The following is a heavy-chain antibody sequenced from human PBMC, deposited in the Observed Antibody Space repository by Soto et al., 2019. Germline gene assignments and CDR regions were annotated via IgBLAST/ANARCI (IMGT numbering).Heavy chain of an antibody. D-gene: IGHD3-3*01. CDR2: IRSKGNNYAT. J-gene: IGHJ6*03. CDR1: GFAFSGSA. Sequence: GGSLRLSCAASGFAFSGSAMHWVRQASGKGLEWVGRIRSKGNNYATAYGASLKGRFTISRDDSKNTAYLQMNSLNTEDTAVYYCSRQASDFWSGKPQYYMDVWGKGTTVTVSS. CDR3: SRQASDFWSGKPQYYMDV. V-gene: IGHV3-73*01.